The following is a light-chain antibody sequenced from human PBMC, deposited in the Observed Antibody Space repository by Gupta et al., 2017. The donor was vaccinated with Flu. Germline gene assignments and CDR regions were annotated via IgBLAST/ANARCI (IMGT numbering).Light chain of an antibody. CDR3: ASRDNSGCCWV. Sequence: GQTARITCDGAAMPKHYVFWYQQQPGTAPALVMYRDTERPSGIPERFSGSRSGTTATLAISGLQAEDEAYYYCASRDNSGCCWVFGGGTKLTVL. CDR1: AMPKHY. V-gene: IGLV3-25*03. J-gene: IGLJ3*02. CDR2: RDT.